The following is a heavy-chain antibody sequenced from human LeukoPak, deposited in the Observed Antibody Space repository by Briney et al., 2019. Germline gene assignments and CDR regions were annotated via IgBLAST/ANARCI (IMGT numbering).Heavy chain of an antibody. D-gene: IGHD6-13*01. CDR2: ISYDGSNK. Sequence: SGGSLRLSCAASGFTFSSYGMHWVRQAPGKGLEWVAVISYDGSNKYYADSVKGRFTISRDNSKNTLYLQMNSLRGEDTAVYYCARGQPPSYYDMDVWGQGTTVTVSS. V-gene: IGHV3-30*03. CDR3: ARGQPPSYYDMDV. J-gene: IGHJ6*02. CDR1: GFTFSSYG.